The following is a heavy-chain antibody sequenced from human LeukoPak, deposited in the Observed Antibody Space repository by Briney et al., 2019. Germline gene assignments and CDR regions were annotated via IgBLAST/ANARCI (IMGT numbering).Heavy chain of an antibody. Sequence: ASVKVSCKASGYTFTSYGISWVRQAPGQGLEWMGWISAYNGNTNYAQKLQGRVTMTTDTSTSTAYMELRSLRSDDTAVYYCARDRIAARPKLNAFDIWGQGTMVTVSS. V-gene: IGHV1-18*01. CDR1: GYTFTSYG. D-gene: IGHD6-6*01. CDR3: ARDRIAARPKLNAFDI. J-gene: IGHJ3*02. CDR2: ISAYNGNT.